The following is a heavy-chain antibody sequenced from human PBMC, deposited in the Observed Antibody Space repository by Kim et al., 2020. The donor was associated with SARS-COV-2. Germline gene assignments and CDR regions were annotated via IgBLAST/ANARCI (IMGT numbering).Heavy chain of an antibody. V-gene: IGHV4-59*01. J-gene: IGHJ4*02. CDR2: IYYTGST. D-gene: IGHD4-17*01. CDR3: ARDAVGTTGAADY. CDR1: GGSMSSYY. Sequence: SETLSLTCTVSGGSMSSYYWSWIRQPPGKGLEWIGYIYYTGSTNYNPSLKSRVTILVDTSRNQFSLKLSSVTAADTAGYYCARDAVGTTGAADYWGQGTL.